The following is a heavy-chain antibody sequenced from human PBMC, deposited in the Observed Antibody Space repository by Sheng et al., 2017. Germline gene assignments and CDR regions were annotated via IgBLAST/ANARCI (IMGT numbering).Heavy chain of an antibody. CDR2: ISYDGSNK. Sequence: QVQLVESGGGVVQPGRSLRLSCAASGFTFSSYAMHWVRQAPGKGLEWVAVISYDGSNKYYADSVKGRFTISRDNSKNTLYLQMNSLRAEDTAVYYCARGGVVVVAAYGGGRTYYGMDVWGQGTTVTVSS. CDR3: ARGGVVVVAAYGGGRTYYGMDV. D-gene: IGHD2-15*01. CDR1: GFTFSSYA. J-gene: IGHJ6*02. V-gene: IGHV3-30*01.